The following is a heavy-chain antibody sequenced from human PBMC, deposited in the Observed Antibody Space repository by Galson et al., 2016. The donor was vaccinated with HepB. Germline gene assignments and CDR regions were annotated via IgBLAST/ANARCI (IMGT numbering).Heavy chain of an antibody. D-gene: IGHD2-21*02. CDR3: ARERRPYIQVVTAGLDY. CDR1: NFILSHYY. CDR2: ITSDGDSR. Sequence: SLRLSCAASNFILSHYYLNWVRQAPGQGLEWVSLITSDGDSRNYAASVKGRFTSSRDNARNSLYLQMNSLRDEDTAVYYCARERRPYIQVVTAGLDYWGQGTLVSVSP. V-gene: IGHV3-11*05. J-gene: IGHJ4*02.